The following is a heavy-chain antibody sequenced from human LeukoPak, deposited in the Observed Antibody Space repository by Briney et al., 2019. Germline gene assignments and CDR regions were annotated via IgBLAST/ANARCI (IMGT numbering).Heavy chain of an antibody. CDR2: IGTGDNTR. J-gene: IGHJ4*02. D-gene: IGHD3-22*01. V-gene: IGHV3-48*03. CDR3: AREFGVLTYYYDSSDPKYFDY. CDR1: GFAFSTYE. Sequence: GGSLRLSCAASGFAFSTYEMNWVRQAPGKGLEWVSYIGTGDNTRYYADSVKGRFTISRDNARNSLYLQMNSLRAEDTAVYYCAREFGVLTYYYDSSDPKYFDYWGQGTLVTVSS.